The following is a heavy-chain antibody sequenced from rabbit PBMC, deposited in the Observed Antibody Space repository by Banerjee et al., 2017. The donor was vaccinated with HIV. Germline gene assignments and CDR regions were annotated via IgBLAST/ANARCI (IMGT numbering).Heavy chain of an antibody. D-gene: IGHD4-1*01. V-gene: IGHV1S40*01. Sequence: QSLEESGGDLVKPGASLTLTCTASGFSFSSSDYMCWVRQAPGKRLEWIACIYGGSVSTNYASWAKGRFTISKTSSTTVTLQMTSLTAADTATYFCARLGWIGVEFNLWGQGTLVTVS. CDR3: ARLGWIGVEFNL. CDR1: GFSFSSSDY. J-gene: IGHJ4*01. CDR2: IYGGSVST.